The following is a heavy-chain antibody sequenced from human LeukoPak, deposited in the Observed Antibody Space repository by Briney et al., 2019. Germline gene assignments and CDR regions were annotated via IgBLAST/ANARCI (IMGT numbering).Heavy chain of an antibody. D-gene: IGHD3-10*01. Sequence: PGGSLRLSCAASGFTFSDYYMSWIRQAPGKGLEWVSYISSTSSYTNYADSVRGRFTISRDNSKNTLYLQMNSLRAEDAAVYYCARERIYYGSGGDLTDAPLYYYYGMDVWGRGTTVTVSS. V-gene: IGHV3-11*05. J-gene: IGHJ6*02. CDR1: GFTFSDYY. CDR2: ISSTSSYT. CDR3: ARERIYYGSGGDLTDAPLYYYYGMDV.